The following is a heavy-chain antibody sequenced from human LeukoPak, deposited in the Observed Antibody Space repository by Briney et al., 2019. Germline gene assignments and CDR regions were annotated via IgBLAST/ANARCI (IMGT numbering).Heavy chain of an antibody. V-gene: IGHV3-72*01. CDR1: GFTVRDHY. Sequence: GGSLRLSCAGSGFTVRDHYMDWVRQAPGKGLEWVGRSRNKGTGYSTEYAASVRGRFTISRDDSETSLYLQMNSLRAEDTAVYYCARDLTISYYYYGMDVWGQGTTVTVSS. CDR3: ARDLTISYYYYGMDV. J-gene: IGHJ6*02. D-gene: IGHD4/OR15-4a*01. CDR2: SRNKGTGYST.